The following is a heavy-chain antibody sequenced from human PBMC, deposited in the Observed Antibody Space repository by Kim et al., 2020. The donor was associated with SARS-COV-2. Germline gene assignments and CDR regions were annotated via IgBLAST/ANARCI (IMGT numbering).Heavy chain of an antibody. D-gene: IGHD3-10*01. CDR1: GYNLITYD. J-gene: IGHJ3*02. Sequence: ASVKVSCKASGYNLITYDISWVRQAPGQGLEWLGRISPYNGHTNYAQKFHGRVTLTTDTSTSTVYMELRSLSPDDTAVFYCARDPTYSFDIWCQGTMDT. CDR3: ARDPTYSFDI. CDR2: ISPYNGHT. V-gene: IGHV1-18*01.